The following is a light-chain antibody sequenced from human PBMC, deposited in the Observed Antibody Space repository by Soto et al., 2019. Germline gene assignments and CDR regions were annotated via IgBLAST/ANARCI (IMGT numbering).Light chain of an antibody. V-gene: IGKV3-15*01. CDR1: QSVTSK. CDR2: DTS. Sequence: PGERATLSCRASQSVTSKLAWYQQKPGQAPRLLIYDTSTRATGTPARFSGSGSGTEFTLTISSLQSEDFAVYYCQQYNNWPETFGQGTKVDI. J-gene: IGKJ1*01. CDR3: QQYNNWPET.